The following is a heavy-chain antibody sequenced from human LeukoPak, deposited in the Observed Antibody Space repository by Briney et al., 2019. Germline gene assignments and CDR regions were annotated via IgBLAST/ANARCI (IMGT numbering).Heavy chain of an antibody. J-gene: IGHJ4*02. Sequence: GGSLRLSCAASGFTFSSYGMHWVRQAPGKGLEWVAFIRYDGSNKYYADSVKGRFTISRDNSKNTLYLQTNSLRAEDTAVYYCAKAQYSSSWWVFDYWGQGTLVTVSS. CDR1: GFTFSSYG. CDR2: IRYDGSNK. V-gene: IGHV3-30*02. CDR3: AKAQYSSSWWVFDY. D-gene: IGHD6-13*01.